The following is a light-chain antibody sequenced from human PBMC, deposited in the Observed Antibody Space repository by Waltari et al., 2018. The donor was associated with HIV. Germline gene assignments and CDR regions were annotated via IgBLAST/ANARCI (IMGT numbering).Light chain of an antibody. V-gene: IGKV2-28*01. Sequence: DIAMIQSPDSLAVRPVEPASLSCRSSPSLLHNNGHNYLDWYIQRPGQAPELLIYLASRRASGVPDRIAGSGSGTDFILKISRVEPEDVGVYYCMHGQQTPVFGQGTQVEV. J-gene: IGKJ1*01. CDR2: LAS. CDR3: MHGQQTPV. CDR1: PSLLHNNGHNY.